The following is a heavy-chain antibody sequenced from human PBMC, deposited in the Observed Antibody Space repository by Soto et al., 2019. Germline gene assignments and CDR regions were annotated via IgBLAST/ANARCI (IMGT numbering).Heavy chain of an antibody. D-gene: IGHD2-21*02. CDR2: ISYDGSTE. Sequence: QVPLVESGGGVVQPGRSLRLSCAASGFTFSPYTMHWVHQAPGKGLEWVGVISYDGSTEYNPDSVKGRFTISRDNPKNTVYLKMNSLRAEDTAIYYCARGGGFCVGDCCKGGIDFWGQGTLVTVSS. CDR3: ARGGGFCVGDCCKGGIDF. CDR1: GFTFSPYT. J-gene: IGHJ4*02. V-gene: IGHV3-30-3*01.